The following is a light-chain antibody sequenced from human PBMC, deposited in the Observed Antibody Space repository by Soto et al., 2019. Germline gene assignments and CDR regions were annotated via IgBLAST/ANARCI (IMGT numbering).Light chain of an antibody. Sequence: IVMAQSXGTLSFSRPDXXXXXXXVSQSVSSNVAWSTQKXGQASRLLIYGESXRANGNPARLTGRGSATEFTLIISSLQSEELAVYYCQQYNTWPRTCAHGTKGDIK. J-gene: IGKJ1*01. CDR3: QQYNTWPRT. CDR1: QSVSSN. CDR2: GES. V-gene: IGKV3-15*01.